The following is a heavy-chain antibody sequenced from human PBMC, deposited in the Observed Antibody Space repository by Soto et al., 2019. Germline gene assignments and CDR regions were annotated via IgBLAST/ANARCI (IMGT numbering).Heavy chain of an antibody. D-gene: IGHD3-10*02. CDR1: EFTFNTYA. J-gene: IGHJ5*01. V-gene: IGHV3-30-3*01. CDR2: TSYDSTNT. CDR3: ARDYAIRGEWSGGLDS. Sequence: QVQLMESGGGVVQPGTTLRLSCSASEFTFNTYAMHWVRQAPGRGLDWVAVTSYDSTNTKYADSVQGRFTISRDNSKNIQYLQLTGLTPYYSAVYYRARDYAIRGEWSGGLDSGGRGTLAIVS.